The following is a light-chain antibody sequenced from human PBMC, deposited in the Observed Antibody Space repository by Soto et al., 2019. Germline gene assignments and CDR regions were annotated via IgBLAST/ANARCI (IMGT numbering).Light chain of an antibody. Sequence: DIPMTQSPSTLSGSVGDRVTTTCRASQTISSWLAWYQPKPWKAPKLLIYDASSLESGVPSRFSGSGSGTEFTLTISSLQPDDFATYYGQQYKSYSPLTFGGGTKVDIK. CDR1: QTISSW. CDR3: QQYKSYSPLT. CDR2: DAS. V-gene: IGKV1-5*01. J-gene: IGKJ4*01.